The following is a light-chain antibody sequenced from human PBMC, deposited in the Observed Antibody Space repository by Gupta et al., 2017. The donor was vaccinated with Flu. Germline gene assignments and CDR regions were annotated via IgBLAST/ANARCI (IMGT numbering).Light chain of an antibody. CDR2: WAS. CDR3: HHYYMTPRT. V-gene: IGKV4-1*01. Sequence: DIVMTQSPDSLAVSLGERATINCKSSQSLVYSSNNKNYLAWYQKKSGQPPKLLIYWASTRESGVPDRFSGSGSGTDFTFTISSLQAEDVATYYCHHYYMTPRTFGQGTKVEVK. CDR1: QSLVYSSNNKNY. J-gene: IGKJ1*01.